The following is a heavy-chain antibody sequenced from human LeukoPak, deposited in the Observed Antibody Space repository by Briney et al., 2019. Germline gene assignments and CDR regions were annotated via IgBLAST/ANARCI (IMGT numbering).Heavy chain of an antibody. CDR1: GDSISSDY. V-gene: IGHV4-59*01. D-gene: IGHD6-13*01. Sequence: PSETLSLTCTVSGDSISSDYWSWIRQPPGKGLEYIAYIHYSGSTDYNPSLKSRVTMSVDTSKNQFSLKLTSVTAADTAVYYCARENGIAAVTDAFDFWGPGKMVTVSS. CDR3: ARENGIAAVTDAFDF. CDR2: IHYSGST. J-gene: IGHJ3*01.